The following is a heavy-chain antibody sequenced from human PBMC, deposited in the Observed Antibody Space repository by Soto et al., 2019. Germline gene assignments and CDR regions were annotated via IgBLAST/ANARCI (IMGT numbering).Heavy chain of an antibody. CDR3: ARGHPGRNNWNYHSWAFDI. D-gene: IGHD1-7*01. CDR1: GGSFSGYY. V-gene: IGHV4-34*01. CDR2: INHSGST. Sequence: PSETLSLTCAVYGGSFSGYYWSWIRQPPGKGLEWIGEINHSGSTNYNPSLKSRVTISVDTSKNQFSLKLSSVTAADTAVYYCARGHPGRNNWNYHSWAFDIWGQGTMVTV. J-gene: IGHJ3*02.